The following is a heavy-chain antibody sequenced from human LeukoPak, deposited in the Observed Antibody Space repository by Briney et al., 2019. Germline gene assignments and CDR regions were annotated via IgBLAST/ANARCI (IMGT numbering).Heavy chain of an antibody. J-gene: IGHJ5*02. CDR3: AKDWTPHNRVYDCLDA. CDR2: IGSGADL. D-gene: IGHD3-16*01. V-gene: IGHV3-23*01. Sequence: GGSLRLSCVGSGFAFGVHTMSWVRQAPGKGPEWVATIGSGADLFYAESVKGRFTISRDDPRNTVWLQMNSLRAEDTALYYCAKDWTPHNRVYDCLDAWGQGTQVTVSS. CDR1: GFAFGVHT.